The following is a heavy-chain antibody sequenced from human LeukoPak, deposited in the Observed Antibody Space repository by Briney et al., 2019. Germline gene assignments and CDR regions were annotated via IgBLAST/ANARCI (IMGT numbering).Heavy chain of an antibody. CDR1: GFTFSSYA. Sequence: GGSLRLSCAASGFTFSSYAMHWVRQAPGKGLEWVAVISYDGSNKYYADSVKGRFTISRDNSKNTLYLQMNSLRAEDTAVYHCARGSCSSISCPPVDYWGQGTLVTVSS. CDR3: ARGSCSSISCPPVDY. CDR2: ISYDGSNK. D-gene: IGHD2-2*01. V-gene: IGHV3-30*04. J-gene: IGHJ4*02.